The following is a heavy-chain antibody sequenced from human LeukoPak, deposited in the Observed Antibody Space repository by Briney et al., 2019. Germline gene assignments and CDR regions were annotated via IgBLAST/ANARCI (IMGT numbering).Heavy chain of an antibody. Sequence: SETLSLICTVSGASIGNYYWSWIRQPPGKGLEWIGYINGGGSTNYNPSLKSRVTMSADASKNQFSLKLSSVTAADTAVYYCACINTWFDSWGQGTLATVSS. V-gene: IGHV4-59*01. D-gene: IGHD2-8*01. CDR3: ACINTWFDS. CDR1: GASIGNYY. J-gene: IGHJ5*01. CDR2: INGGGST.